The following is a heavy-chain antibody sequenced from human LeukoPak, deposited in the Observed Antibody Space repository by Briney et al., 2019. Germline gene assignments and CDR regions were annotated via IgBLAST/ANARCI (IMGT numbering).Heavy chain of an antibody. CDR3: ARDSVTTYFDY. CDR1: GFTFSSYW. CDR2: IKQDGSEK. D-gene: IGHD4-11*01. V-gene: IGHV3-7*01. J-gene: IGHJ4*02. Sequence: GGSLRPSCAASGFTFSSYWMSWVRQAPGKGLEWAANIKQDGSEKYYVDSVKGRFTISRDNAKNSLYLQMNSLRAEDTAVYYCARDSVTTYFDYWGQGTLVTVSS.